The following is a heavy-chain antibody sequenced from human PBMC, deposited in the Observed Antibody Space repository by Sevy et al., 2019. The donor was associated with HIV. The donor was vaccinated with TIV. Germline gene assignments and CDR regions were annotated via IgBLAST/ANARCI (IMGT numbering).Heavy chain of an antibody. CDR2: ISYDGSDK. J-gene: IGHJ6*02. CDR3: ARPRANYVDHYFFYAMDV. Sequence: WGSLRLSCAASGFAFTNYYAMHWVRQAPGKGLEWVALISYDGSDKYYADSVKGRFTISRDNFKNTLYLQMNSLTTEDTSLYYCARPRANYVDHYFFYAMDVWGQGTTVTVSS. D-gene: IGHD4-17*01. CDR1: GFAFTNYYA. V-gene: IGHV3-30-3*01.